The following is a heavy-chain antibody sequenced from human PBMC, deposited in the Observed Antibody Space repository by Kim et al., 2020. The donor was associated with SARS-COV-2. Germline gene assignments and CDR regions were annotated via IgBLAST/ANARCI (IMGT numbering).Heavy chain of an antibody. CDR2: ISSSGSTI. CDR3: ARVREAARPFYYCYYGMGV. J-gene: IGHJ6*04. D-gene: IGHD6-13*01. Sequence: GGSLRLSCAASGFTFSDYYMSWIRQAPGKGLEWVSYISSSGSTIYYADSVKRRFTTSRDTAKTSLYLQMNSLRAEEPAAYYCARVREAARPFYYCYYGMGVWGEETTVTVSS. V-gene: IGHV3-11*01. CDR1: GFTFSDYY.